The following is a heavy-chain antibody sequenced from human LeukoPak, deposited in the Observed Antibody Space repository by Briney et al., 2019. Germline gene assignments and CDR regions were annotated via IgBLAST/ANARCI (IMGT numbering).Heavy chain of an antibody. CDR2: IYYSGTT. J-gene: IGHJ5*02. CDR3: ARGYYDFWSGYPNWFDP. D-gene: IGHD3-3*01. V-gene: IGHV4-59*01. Sequence: PSETLSLTCTVSGGSISSYYWSWIRQPAGKGLEWIGYIYYSGTTNYNPSLKSRVTISVDTSKNQFSLKRSSVTAADTAVYYCARGYYDFWSGYPNWFDPWGQGTLVTVSS. CDR1: GGSISSYY.